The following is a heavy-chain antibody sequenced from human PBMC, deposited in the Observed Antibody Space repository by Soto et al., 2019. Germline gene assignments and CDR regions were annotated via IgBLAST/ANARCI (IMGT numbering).Heavy chain of an antibody. D-gene: IGHD4-17*01. CDR1: GGSISSSSYD. CDR2: IYYSGST. CDR3: ARRGYGDYVFDY. Sequence: NPSETLSLTCTVSGGSISSSSYDGGWIRQPPGKGLEWIGSIYYSGSTYYNPSLKSRVTISVDTSKNQFSLKLSSVTAADTAVYYCARRGYGDYVFDYWGQGTLVTVSS. J-gene: IGHJ4*02. V-gene: IGHV4-39*01.